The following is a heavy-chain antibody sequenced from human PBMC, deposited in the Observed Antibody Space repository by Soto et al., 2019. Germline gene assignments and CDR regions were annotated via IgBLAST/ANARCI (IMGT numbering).Heavy chain of an antibody. CDR3: AREAVYTFYYYGMDV. D-gene: IGHD1-1*01. V-gene: IGHV3-13*01. CDR2: IGTAGDT. J-gene: IGHJ6*02. CDR1: GFTFSSYD. Sequence: EVQLVESGGGLVQPGGSLRLSCAASGFTFSSYDMHWVRQATGKGLEWVSAIGTAGDTYYPGSVKGRFTISRENAKNSLYLQMNSLRAEDTAVYYCAREAVYTFYYYGMDVWGQGTTVTVSS.